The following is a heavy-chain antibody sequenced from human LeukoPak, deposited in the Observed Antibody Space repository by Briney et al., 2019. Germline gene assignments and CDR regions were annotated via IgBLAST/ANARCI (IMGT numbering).Heavy chain of an antibody. CDR1: GFTFSSYG. CDR2: ISYDGSNK. CDR3: AKVRRDYYDSSAKD. J-gene: IGHJ4*02. Sequence: GGSLRLSCAASGFTFSSYGMHGVRQAPGKGLEWVAVISYDGSNKYYADSVKGRFTISRDNSKNTLYLQMNSLRAEDTAVYYCAKVRRDYYDSSAKDWGQGTLVTVSS. V-gene: IGHV3-30*18. D-gene: IGHD3-22*01.